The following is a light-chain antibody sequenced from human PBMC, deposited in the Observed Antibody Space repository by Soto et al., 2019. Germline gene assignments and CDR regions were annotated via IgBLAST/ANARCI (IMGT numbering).Light chain of an antibody. CDR3: LQDYSYPRT. V-gene: IGKV1-6*01. J-gene: IGKJ1*01. CDR2: AAS. CDR1: QDFRND. Sequence: AIQLTQSPSSLSASVGDRVTITCRASQDFRNDLGWYQQKPGKAPNLLIYAASSLQSGVPSRFSGSGSGTDFTLTISSLQPEDFATYYCLQDYSYPRTFGQGTKVEIK.